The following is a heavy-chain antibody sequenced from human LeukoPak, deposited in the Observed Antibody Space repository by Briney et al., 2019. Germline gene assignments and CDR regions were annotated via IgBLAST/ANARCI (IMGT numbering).Heavy chain of an antibody. V-gene: IGHV4-31*03. CDR1: DDSIYSDAYS. Sequence: SQTLSLTCTVSDDSIYSDAYSWSWIRQHPGKGLEWIGYIYYSGSTYYNPSLKSRVTISVDTSKNQFSLKLSSVTAADTAVYYCARECNSGSYYCFDYWGQGTLVTVSS. CDR3: ARECNSGSYYCFDY. J-gene: IGHJ4*02. CDR2: IYYSGST. D-gene: IGHD1-26*01.